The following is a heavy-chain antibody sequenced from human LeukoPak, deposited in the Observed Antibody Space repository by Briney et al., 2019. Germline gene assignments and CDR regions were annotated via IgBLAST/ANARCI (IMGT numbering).Heavy chain of an antibody. CDR3: ATIKRGNIFGFFDF. CDR2: VLDNVRT. Sequence: PSETLSLTCTVSGGSISSHYWSWVRQPPGKGLEWIGYVLDNVRTKDNPSLNSRFTLSADTSKNQFSLRLTSVTAADTAVYYCATIKRGNIFGFFDFWGQGILDTVSS. D-gene: IGHD5-18*01. J-gene: IGHJ4*02. CDR1: GGSISSHY. V-gene: IGHV4-59*11.